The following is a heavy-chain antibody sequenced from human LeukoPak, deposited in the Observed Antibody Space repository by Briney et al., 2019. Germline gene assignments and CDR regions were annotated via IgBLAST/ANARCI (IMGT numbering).Heavy chain of an antibody. CDR2: IKSKTDGGTT. D-gene: IGHD2-2*01. CDR3: TTVAMPYYYYYYYMDV. CDR1: GFTFSNGW. J-gene: IGHJ6*03. Sequence: GGSLRLSCAASGFTFSNGWMSWVRQAPGKGLEWVGRIKSKTDGGTTDYAAPVKGRFTISRDDSKNTLYLQMNSLKTEDTAVYYCTTVAMPYYYYYYYMDVWGKGTTVTISS. V-gene: IGHV3-15*01.